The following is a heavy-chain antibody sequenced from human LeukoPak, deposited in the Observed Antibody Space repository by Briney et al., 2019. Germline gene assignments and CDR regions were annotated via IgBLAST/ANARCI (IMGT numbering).Heavy chain of an antibody. CDR2: INPNSGGT. Sequence: ASVKVSCKASGYTFTSYYMHWVRQAPGQGLEWMGWINPNSGGTNYAQKFQGRVTMTRDTSISTAYMELSRLRSDDTAVYYCATCSGGSRDYYYYYMDVWGKGTTVTVSS. CDR3: ATCSGGSRDYYYYYMDV. D-gene: IGHD2-15*01. CDR1: GYTFTSYY. J-gene: IGHJ6*03. V-gene: IGHV1-2*02.